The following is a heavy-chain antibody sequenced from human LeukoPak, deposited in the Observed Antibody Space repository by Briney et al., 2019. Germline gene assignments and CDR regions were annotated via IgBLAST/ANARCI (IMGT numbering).Heavy chain of an antibody. CDR2: IKQDGTEE. Sequence: GGSLRLSCAASGFTFSFYWLSWVRQAPGKGLEWVASIKQDGTEEQYVDSVKGRFTISRDTAKSSLYLQMNSLRAEDTAVYYCARGMIVSGWYYGFDYWGQGTLVTVSS. CDR1: GFTFSFYW. V-gene: IGHV3-7*01. J-gene: IGHJ4*02. D-gene: IGHD6-19*01. CDR3: ARGMIVSGWYYGFDY.